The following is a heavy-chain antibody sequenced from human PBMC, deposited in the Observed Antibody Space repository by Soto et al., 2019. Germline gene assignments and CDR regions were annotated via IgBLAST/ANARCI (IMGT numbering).Heavy chain of an antibody. D-gene: IGHD2-15*01. CDR2: ISSSSSYI. V-gene: IGHV3-21*01. CDR3: AREDIDLRYFDY. Sequence: EVQLVESGGGLVKPGGSLRLSCAASGFTFSSYSMNCVRQAPGKGLEWVSSISSSSSYIYYADSVKGRFTISRDNAKNSLYLQMNSLIAEDTAVYYCAREDIDLRYFDYWGQGTLVTVSS. CDR1: GFTFSSYS. J-gene: IGHJ4*02.